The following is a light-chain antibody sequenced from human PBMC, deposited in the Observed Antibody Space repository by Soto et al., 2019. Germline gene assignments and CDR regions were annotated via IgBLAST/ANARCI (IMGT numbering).Light chain of an antibody. CDR3: QQYGSSLMYT. CDR1: QSLSSSR. CDR2: GAS. V-gene: IGKV3-20*01. J-gene: IGKJ2*01. Sequence: EIVLTQSPGTLSLSPGERATLSCRASQSLSSSRLAWYQQKAGQAPRLLIYGASTRATGIPDRFTGSGSGTDFTLTISRLEPEDFAVYDCQQYGSSLMYTFGQGTKLEIK.